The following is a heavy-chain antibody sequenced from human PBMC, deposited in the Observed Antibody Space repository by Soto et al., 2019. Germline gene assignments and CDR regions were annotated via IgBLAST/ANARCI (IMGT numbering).Heavy chain of an antibody. V-gene: IGHV4-30-4*01. CDR3: ARVRVPYYYGMDV. J-gene: IGHJ6*02. CDR1: GDSITSVDYY. CDR2: IYYSGST. Sequence: PSETLSLTCTDSGDSITSVDYYWSWIRQPPGKGLEWIGYIYYSGSTYYNPSLKSRVTISVDTSKNQFSLKLTSVTAADTAVYFCARVRVPYYYGMDVWGQGTTVTVSS. D-gene: IGHD3-10*01.